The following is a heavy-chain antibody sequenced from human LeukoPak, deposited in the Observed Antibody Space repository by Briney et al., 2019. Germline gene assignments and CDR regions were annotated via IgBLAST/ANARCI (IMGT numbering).Heavy chain of an antibody. D-gene: IGHD2-2*02. CDR1: GYTFTSYG. V-gene: IGHV1-18*01. Sequence: ASVKVSCKASGYTFTSYGISWVRQAPGQGLEWMGWISAYNGNTNYAQKLQGRVTMTTDTSTSTAYMELRSLRSDDTAVYYCARDRSSSATAIRNFDYWGQGTLVTVSS. CDR2: ISAYNGNT. J-gene: IGHJ4*02. CDR3: ARDRSSSATAIRNFDY.